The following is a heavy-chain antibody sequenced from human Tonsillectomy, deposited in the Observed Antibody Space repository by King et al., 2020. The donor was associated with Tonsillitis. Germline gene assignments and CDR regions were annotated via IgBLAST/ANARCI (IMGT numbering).Heavy chain of an antibody. V-gene: IGHV1-2*02. CDR3: ARALSGLGFCFSWYGMDV. J-gene: IGHJ6*02. D-gene: IGHD3-3*01. Sequence: QLVQSGAEVKKPGASVKVSCKASGYTFTGYYMHWVRQAPGQGLEWMGWINPNSGGTNYAQKFQGRVTMTRDTSISTAYMELRRLRSDDTAVYYCARALSGLGFCFSWYGMDVWGQGTTVTVSS. CDR2: INPNSGGT. CDR1: GYTFTGYY.